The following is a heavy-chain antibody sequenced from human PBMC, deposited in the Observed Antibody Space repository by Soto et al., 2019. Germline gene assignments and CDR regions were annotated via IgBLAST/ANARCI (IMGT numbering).Heavy chain of an antibody. Sequence: EVQLLESGGGLGQPGGSLRLSCAVSGFTLSTHASIWVRQGPGKGLEWVSGIDSVGRTYHADSVKGRFTISRDNSKNALYLQMNSLRAEDTAVYYCAKEGYVSGFFWGQGTLVTVSS. V-gene: IGHV3-23*01. D-gene: IGHD3-10*01. CDR3: AKEGYVSGFF. CDR1: GFTLSTHA. CDR2: IDSVGRT. J-gene: IGHJ4*02.